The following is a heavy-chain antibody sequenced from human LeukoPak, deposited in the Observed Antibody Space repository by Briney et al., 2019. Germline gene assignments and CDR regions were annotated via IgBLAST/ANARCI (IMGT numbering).Heavy chain of an antibody. CDR3: ARSDMVRGVIRIDY. V-gene: IGHV4-59*01. Sequence: PSETLSLTCTVSGGSISSYYWGWIRQPPGKGLEWIGYIYYSGSTNYNPSLKSRVTISVDTSKNQFSLKLSSVTAADTAVYYCARSDMVRGVIRIDYWRQGTLVTVSS. CDR2: IYYSGST. CDR1: GGSISSYY. D-gene: IGHD3-10*01. J-gene: IGHJ4*02.